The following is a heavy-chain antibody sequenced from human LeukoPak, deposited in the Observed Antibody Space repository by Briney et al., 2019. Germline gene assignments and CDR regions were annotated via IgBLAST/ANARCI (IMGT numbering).Heavy chain of an antibody. CDR2: INSDRYST. D-gene: IGHD5-18*01. V-gene: IGHV3-74*01. CDR3: ARDNGFSLFAT. CDR1: GFTITPYW. Sequence: PGGSLRLSCAASGFTITPYWMHWVRQVPGKGLVWVSRINSDRYSTNYADSVKGRFTISRDNAKNTLYLQINNLRADDTAVYYCARDNGFSLFATWGPGTLVTVSS. J-gene: IGHJ5*02.